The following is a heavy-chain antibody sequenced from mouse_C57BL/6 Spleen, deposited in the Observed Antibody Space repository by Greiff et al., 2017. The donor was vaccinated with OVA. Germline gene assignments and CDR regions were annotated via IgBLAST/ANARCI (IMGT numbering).Heavy chain of an antibody. D-gene: IGHD1-1*01. CDR2: IHPNSGST. Sequence: QVQLQQSGAELVKPGASVKLSCKASGYTFTSYWMHWVKQRPGQGLEWIGMIHPNSGSTNYNEKVKSKATLTVDKSSSTAYMQLSSLTSEDSAVYYCARPTTVVATFNGFDYWGQGTTLTVSS. V-gene: IGHV1-64*01. CDR3: ARPTTVVATFNGFDY. CDR1: GYTFTSYW. J-gene: IGHJ2*01.